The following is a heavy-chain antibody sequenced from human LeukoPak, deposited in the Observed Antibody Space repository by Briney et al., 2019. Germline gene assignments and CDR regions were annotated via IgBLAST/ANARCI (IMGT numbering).Heavy chain of an antibody. Sequence: GGSLRLSCAASGFTFSSYGMHWVRQAPGKGLEWVAVISYDGSNKYYADSVEGRFTISRDNSKNTLYLQMNSLGAEDTAVYYCAKVGDIGDYDAYYYGMDVWGQGTTVTVSS. CDR2: ISYDGSNK. CDR1: GFTFSSYG. D-gene: IGHD4-17*01. V-gene: IGHV3-30*18. CDR3: AKVGDIGDYDAYYYGMDV. J-gene: IGHJ6*02.